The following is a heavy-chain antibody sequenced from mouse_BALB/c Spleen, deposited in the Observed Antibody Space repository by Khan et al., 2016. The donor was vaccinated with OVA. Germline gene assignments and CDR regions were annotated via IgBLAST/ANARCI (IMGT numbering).Heavy chain of an antibody. Sequence: EVKLVESGGGLVQPGGSLKLSCAASGFTFSSYGMSWVRQTPDKRLELVATINSNGGSTYYPDSVKGRFTISRDNAKNTLYLQMSSLKSEDTAMYYWAGMARTINWGQGTTLTVSS. J-gene: IGHJ2*01. V-gene: IGHV5-6-3*01. CDR1: GFTFSSYG. CDR3: AGMARTIN. CDR2: INSNGGST.